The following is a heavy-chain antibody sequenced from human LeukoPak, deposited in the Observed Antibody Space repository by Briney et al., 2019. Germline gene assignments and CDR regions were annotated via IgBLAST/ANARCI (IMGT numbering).Heavy chain of an antibody. CDR2: ISGSGGST. CDR3: AKREPTRDYYYYNMDV. J-gene: IGHJ6*03. CDR1: GFTFSSYA. V-gene: IGHV3-23*01. Sequence: GGSLRLSCAASGFTFSSYAMSWVRQAPGKGLEWVSAISGSGGSTYYADSVKGRFTISRDNSKNTLYLQMNSLRAEDTAVYYCAKREPTRDYYYYNMDVWGKGTTVTVSS. D-gene: IGHD1-14*01.